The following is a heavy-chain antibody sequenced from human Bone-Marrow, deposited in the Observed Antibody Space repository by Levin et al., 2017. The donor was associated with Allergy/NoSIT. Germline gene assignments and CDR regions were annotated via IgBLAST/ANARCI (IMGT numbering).Heavy chain of an antibody. CDR3: ARKNSLGTYDY. CDR2: INPNSGAI. Sequence: PGASVKVSCKASGYTFSDLYMHWVRQVPGQRLEWMGRINPNSGAIDYGQKFQGRVTLTRDTSVNTAYMELNRVTYDDTGVYYCARKNSLGTYDYWGQGTLVTVSS. D-gene: IGHD1-7*01. V-gene: IGHV1-2*05. J-gene: IGHJ4*02. CDR1: GYTFSDLY.